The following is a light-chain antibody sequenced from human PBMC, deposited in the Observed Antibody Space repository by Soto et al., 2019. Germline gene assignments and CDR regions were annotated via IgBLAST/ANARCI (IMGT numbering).Light chain of an antibody. J-gene: IGKJ5*01. CDR2: WAS. V-gene: IGKV4-1*01. Sequence: IVISLAPSYLAVPVVDGSTITFKSIQTVLYSANNKNYLAWYQQKPGKPPKLLIYWASTRECGVPERFSGSGSGTDFTLTISSLQAEDVAVYYCQQSNSYPRTFGQGTQLEIK. CDR3: QQSNSYPRT. CDR1: QTVLYSANNKNY.